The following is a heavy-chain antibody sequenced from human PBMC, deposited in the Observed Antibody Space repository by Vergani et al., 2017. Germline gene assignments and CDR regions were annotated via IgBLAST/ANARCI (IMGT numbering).Heavy chain of an antibody. Sequence: QVQLQESGPGLVKPSETLSLTCTVSGGSISSYYWSWIRQPPGKGLEWIGYIYYTGSTDYNPPLKSRVTISVDTSKNQFSLKLSSVTAADTAVYYCASGIFYFDYWGQGTLVTVSS. V-gene: IGHV4-59*12. CDR1: GGSISSYY. J-gene: IGHJ4*02. D-gene: IGHD1-26*01. CDR2: IYYTGST. CDR3: ASGIFYFDY.